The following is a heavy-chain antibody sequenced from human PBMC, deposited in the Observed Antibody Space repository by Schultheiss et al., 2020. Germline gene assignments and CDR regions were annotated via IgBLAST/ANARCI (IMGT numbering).Heavy chain of an antibody. CDR1: GGSVSSGSCY. V-gene: IGHV4-61*01. CDR2: INHSGST. J-gene: IGHJ4*02. D-gene: IGHD4-17*01. CDR3: ARGFPVTTSKGGRRKIYYFDY. Sequence: SETLSLTCTVSGGSVSSGSCYWTWIRQPPGKGLEWIGEINHSGSTNYNPSLKSRVTISVDTSKKQFSLKLSSVTAADTAVYYCARGFPVTTSKGGRRKIYYFDYWGQGTLVTVSS.